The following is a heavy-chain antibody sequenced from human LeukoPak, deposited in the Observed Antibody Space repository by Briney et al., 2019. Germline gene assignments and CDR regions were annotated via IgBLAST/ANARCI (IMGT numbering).Heavy chain of an antibody. CDR3: APGIAAADPFDY. CDR1: GFTFSSYS. D-gene: IGHD6-13*01. CDR2: ISSSSSYI. V-gene: IGHV3-21*01. Sequence: GSLRLSCAASGFTFSSYSMNWVRQAPGKGLEWVSSISSSSSYIYYADSVKGRFTISRDNAKNSLYLQMNSLRAEDTAVYYCAPGIAAADPFDYWGQGTLVTVSS. J-gene: IGHJ4*02.